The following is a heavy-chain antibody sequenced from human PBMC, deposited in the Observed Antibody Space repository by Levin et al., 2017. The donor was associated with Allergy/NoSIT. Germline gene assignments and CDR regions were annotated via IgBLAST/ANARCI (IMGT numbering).Heavy chain of an antibody. CDR2: LSSPGRR. Sequence: PSSPLSLRFTVSGGSIISTNYYWGWIRQPPFPFLSFLFLLSSPGRRHYHPSLQSRVTISVDTSKDHFSLNLSSVTAADTAVYYCARSSSLEWFDPWGQGTLVTVSS. D-gene: IGHD3-3*01. CDR3: ARSSSLEWFDP. V-gene: IGHV4-39*02. CDR1: GGSIISTNYY. J-gene: IGHJ5*02.